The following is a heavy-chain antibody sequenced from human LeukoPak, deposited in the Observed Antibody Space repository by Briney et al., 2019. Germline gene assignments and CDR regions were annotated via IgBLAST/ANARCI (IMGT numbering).Heavy chain of an antibody. D-gene: IGHD6-13*01. Sequence: GASVKVSCKASGYTFTGYHIHWVRQAPGHGLEWMGRINAYSGDTNFAQKFQGRVTMTRDTSITTAYMDLSSLTPDDTAVYFCARDQGSLTRTWYTGYWGQGTQVTVSS. CDR3: ARDQGSLTRTWYTGY. V-gene: IGHV1-2*06. J-gene: IGHJ4*02. CDR1: GYTFTGYH. CDR2: INAYSGDT.